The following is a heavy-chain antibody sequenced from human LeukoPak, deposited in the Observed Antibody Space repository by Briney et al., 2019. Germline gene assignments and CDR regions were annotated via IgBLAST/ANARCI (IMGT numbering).Heavy chain of an antibody. CDR3: ARDRLYYGSGSYDY. CDR2: IIPIFGTA. Sequence: SVKVSCKASGGTFSSYAISWVRPAPGQGHEWMGRIIPIFGTANYAQKFQGRVTITTDESTSTAYMELSSLRSEDTAVYYCARDRLYYGSGSYDYWGQGTLVTVSS. D-gene: IGHD3-10*01. V-gene: IGHV1-69*05. CDR1: GGTFSSYA. J-gene: IGHJ4*02.